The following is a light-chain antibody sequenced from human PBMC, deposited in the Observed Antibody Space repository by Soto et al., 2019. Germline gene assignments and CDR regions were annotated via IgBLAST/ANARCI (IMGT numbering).Light chain of an antibody. Sequence: DIQMTQSPSTLSASVGDVVTITCRASQNIRVWLAWYQPRPGKAPKSLIYDASSLESGVPPRFNGSGSGTEFTLTIRSLQPDDFATYYCQQYDSSSPAFGQGTKLQSK. CDR3: QQYDSSSPA. J-gene: IGKJ2*01. V-gene: IGKV1-5*01. CDR1: QNIRVW. CDR2: DAS.